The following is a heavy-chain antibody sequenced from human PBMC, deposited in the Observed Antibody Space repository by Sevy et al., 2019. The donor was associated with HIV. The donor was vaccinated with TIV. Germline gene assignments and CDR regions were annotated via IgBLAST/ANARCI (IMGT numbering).Heavy chain of an antibody. V-gene: IGHV3-30-3*01. J-gene: IGHJ6*02. Sequence: GGSLRLSCAASGFAFSNYYAMHWVRQAPRKGVGWVALISYDGSDTYYADSVKGRFTVSRDNFKNTLFLQMNSLTTEDTAVYYCARPRANYVDHYFFYAMDVWGQGTTVTVSS. CDR2: ISYDGSDT. CDR1: GFAFSNYYA. CDR3: ARPRANYVDHYFFYAMDV. D-gene: IGHD4-17*01.